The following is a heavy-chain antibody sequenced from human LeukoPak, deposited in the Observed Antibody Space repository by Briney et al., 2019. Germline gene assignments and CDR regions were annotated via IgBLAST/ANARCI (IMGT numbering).Heavy chain of an antibody. V-gene: IGHV7-4-1*02. CDR1: GYTFTSYA. CDR3: ARDLRLVAQNDAFDI. J-gene: IGHJ3*02. D-gene: IGHD2-15*01. CDR2: INTNTGNP. Sequence: ASVKVSCKASGYTFTSYAMNWVRQAPGQGLEWMGWINTNTGNPTYAQGFTGRFVFSLDTSVSTAYLQISSLKAEDTAVYYCARDLRLVAQNDAFDIWGQGTMVTVSS.